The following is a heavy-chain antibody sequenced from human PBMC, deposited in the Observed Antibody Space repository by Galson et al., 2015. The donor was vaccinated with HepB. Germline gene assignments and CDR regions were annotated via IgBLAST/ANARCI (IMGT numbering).Heavy chain of an antibody. Sequence: SLRLSCAASGFTVSSNYMSWVRQAPGKGLEWVSVIYSGGSTYYADSVKGRFTISRDNSKNTLYLQMNSLRAEDTAVYYCARGGLSIVATTGDYYYYGMDVWGQGTTVTVSS. CDR2: IYSGGST. J-gene: IGHJ6*02. V-gene: IGHV3-66*01. D-gene: IGHD5-12*01. CDR1: GFTVSSNY. CDR3: ARGGLSIVATTGDYYYYGMDV.